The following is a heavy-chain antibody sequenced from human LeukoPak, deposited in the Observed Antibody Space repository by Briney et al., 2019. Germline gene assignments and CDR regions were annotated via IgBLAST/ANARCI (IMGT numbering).Heavy chain of an antibody. CDR3: AKGTYTSGWYYDFDH. CDR1: GFTFTSYA. D-gene: IGHD6-19*01. Sequence: GGSLRLSCAASGFTFTSYAMSWVRQAPGKGLEWVSAISGSGATTYFADSVKGRFTLSRDNSHNTLSLQMNSLTAEDTAVYYCAKGTYTSGWYYDFDHWGQGTLASVSS. CDR2: ISGSGATT. J-gene: IGHJ4*02. V-gene: IGHV3-23*01.